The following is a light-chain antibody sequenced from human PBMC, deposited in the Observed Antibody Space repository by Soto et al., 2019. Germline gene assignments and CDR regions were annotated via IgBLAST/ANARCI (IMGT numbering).Light chain of an antibody. CDR3: QQYDSFSI. Sequence: DIQMTQSPSTLSASVGDRVTITCRASQSISDWLAWYQQKPGKAPKLQIYKASSLQSGVPSRFSGSGSETEFTLTISSLQPDDFATYYCQQYDSFSIFGPGTKVDIK. CDR1: QSISDW. V-gene: IGKV1-5*03. CDR2: KAS. J-gene: IGKJ3*01.